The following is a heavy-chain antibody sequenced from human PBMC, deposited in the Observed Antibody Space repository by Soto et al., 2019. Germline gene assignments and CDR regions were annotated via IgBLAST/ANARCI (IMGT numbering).Heavy chain of an antibody. D-gene: IGHD5-12*01. Sequence: EVQLLESGGGLKQPGESLRLSCAASGFSFSSYAMSWVRQAPGKGLEWVSGIRDSGGNTYYADSVKGRFTISRDNSKNTVYLQMNSLRAEDTAVYYCAKSGGFSGYDWRGYYYYGMDVWGKGTTVTVSS. CDR3: AKSGGFSGYDWRGYYYYGMDV. CDR1: GFSFSSYA. J-gene: IGHJ6*04. V-gene: IGHV3-23*01. CDR2: IRDSGGNT.